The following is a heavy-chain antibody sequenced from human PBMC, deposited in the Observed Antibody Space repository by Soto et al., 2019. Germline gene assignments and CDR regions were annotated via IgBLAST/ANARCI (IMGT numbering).Heavy chain of an antibody. J-gene: IGHJ4*02. CDR1: GYTFSSYW. Sequence: PGESLKISCQGSGYTFSSYWIGWVRQMPGKGLEWMGIIYPGDFDTRYSPSSQGQVTISADKSISTAYLQWSTLKASDTAMYYCARFRDSSNSYFFDSWGQGTLVTVSS. CDR2: IYPGDFDT. D-gene: IGHD6-13*01. V-gene: IGHV5-51*01. CDR3: ARFRDSSNSYFFDS.